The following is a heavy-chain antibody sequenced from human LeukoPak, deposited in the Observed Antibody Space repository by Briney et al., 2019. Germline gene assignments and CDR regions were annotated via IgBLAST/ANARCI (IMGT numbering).Heavy chain of an antibody. CDR3: AKSLSSGWYGGFDY. V-gene: IGHV3-30*18. Sequence: GGSLRLSCAASGFTFSSYGMHWVRQAPGKGLEWVAVISYDGSNKYYADSVKGRFTISRDSSKNTLYLQMNSLRAEDTAVYYCAKSLSSGWYGGFDYWGQGPLVPVSS. CDR1: GFTFSSYG. CDR2: ISYDGSNK. J-gene: IGHJ4*02. D-gene: IGHD6-19*01.